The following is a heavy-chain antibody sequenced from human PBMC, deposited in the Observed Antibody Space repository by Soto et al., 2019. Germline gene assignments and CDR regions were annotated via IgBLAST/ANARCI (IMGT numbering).Heavy chain of an antibody. Sequence: SGPTLVNPTQTLTLTCTFSGFSLSTSGMCVSWIRQPPGKALEWLARIDWDDDKYYSTSLKTRLTISEDSSKNQVVLTMTNMDPVDTATYYCARTYQGRGYFYYGMDVWGQGTTVTVSS. D-gene: IGHD1-26*01. V-gene: IGHV2-70*11. J-gene: IGHJ6*02. CDR1: GFSLSTSGMC. CDR2: IDWDDDK. CDR3: ARTYQGRGYFYYGMDV.